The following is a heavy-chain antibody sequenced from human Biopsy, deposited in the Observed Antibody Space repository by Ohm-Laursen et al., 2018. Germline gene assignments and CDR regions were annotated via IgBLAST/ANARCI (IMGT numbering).Heavy chain of an antibody. CDR2: NIPILGTG. V-gene: IGHV1-69*06. Sequence: ASVKASCKAPGATFSNYGVNWVRQAPGQGLEWLGGNIPILGTGNYAQKFQDRVTFAADTTTSTATMELRSLRSDDTAVYYCATKLTGYFHHWGQGTLVIVSS. CDR1: GATFSNYG. CDR3: ATKLTGYFHH. D-gene: IGHD3-9*01. J-gene: IGHJ1*01.